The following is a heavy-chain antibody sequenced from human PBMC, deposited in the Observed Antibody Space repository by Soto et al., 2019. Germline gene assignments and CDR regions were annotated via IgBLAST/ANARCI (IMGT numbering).Heavy chain of an antibody. Sequence: QVQLVESGGSVVQPGRSLRLSCAASGFTFNSDGMHWVRQAPCKGLEWVAIISYDGSNKYYADSVKGRFTISRDNSKNTLYLQMNSLRAEDTAVYYCAQERDVLRFLPNYYYGMDVWGQGTTVTVSS. CDR3: AQERDVLRFLPNYYYGMDV. CDR1: GFTFNSDG. J-gene: IGHJ6*02. CDR2: ISYDGSNK. D-gene: IGHD3-3*01. V-gene: IGHV3-30*18.